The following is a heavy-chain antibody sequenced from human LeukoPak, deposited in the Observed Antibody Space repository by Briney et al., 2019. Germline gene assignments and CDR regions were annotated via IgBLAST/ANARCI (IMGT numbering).Heavy chain of an antibody. V-gene: IGHV3-23*01. Sequence: PGGSLRLSRAASGFTFSSYAMSWVRQAPGKGLEWVSAISGSGGSTYYADSVKGRFTISRDNSKNTLYLQMNSLRAEDTAVYYCAKGSWDIVVVPAAIPNENYYGMDVWGKGTTVTVSS. CDR3: AKGSWDIVVVPAAIPNENYYGMDV. D-gene: IGHD2-2*01. CDR2: ISGSGGST. J-gene: IGHJ6*04. CDR1: GFTFSSYA.